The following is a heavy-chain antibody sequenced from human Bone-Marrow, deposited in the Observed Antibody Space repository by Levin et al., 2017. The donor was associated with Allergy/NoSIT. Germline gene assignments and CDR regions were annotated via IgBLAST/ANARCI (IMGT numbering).Heavy chain of an antibody. CDR3: ARDGGLIDY. V-gene: IGHV3-11*01. J-gene: IGHJ4*02. CDR1: GFTFSDYY. Sequence: GGSLRLSCEASGFTFSDYYMSWIRQAPGKGMEWIAYISKDAVTIYYADSVRGRFTIFRDNAEHSVYLEMNSLRADDTGVYYCARDGGLIDYWGQGTLVTVAS. CDR2: ISKDAVTI. D-gene: IGHD3-16*01.